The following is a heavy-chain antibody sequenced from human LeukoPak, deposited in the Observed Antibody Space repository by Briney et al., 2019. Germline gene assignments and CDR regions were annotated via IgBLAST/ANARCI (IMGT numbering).Heavy chain of an antibody. Sequence: SETLSLTCAVYGGSFSGYYWSWIRQAPGKGLEWIGEINHSGSTNYNPSLKSRVTISVDTSKNQSSLKLSSVTAADTAVYYCARARVYDYVWGSYRHTFLDYWGQGTLVTVSS. V-gene: IGHV4-34*01. D-gene: IGHD3-16*02. J-gene: IGHJ4*02. CDR1: GGSFSGYY. CDR3: ARARVYDYVWGSYRHTFLDY. CDR2: INHSGST.